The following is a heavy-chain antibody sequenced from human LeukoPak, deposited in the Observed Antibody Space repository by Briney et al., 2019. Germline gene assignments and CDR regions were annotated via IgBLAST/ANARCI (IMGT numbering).Heavy chain of an antibody. J-gene: IGHJ5*02. D-gene: IGHD3-22*01. CDR2: IIPIFGTA. Sequence: SVKVSCKASGGTFSSYAISWVRQAPGQGLEWMGGIIPIFGTANYAQKFQGRVTITADESTSTAYMELSSLRSEDTAVYYCARGPRDYYDSSGYSFDPWGQGTLVTVSS. CDR3: ARGPRDYYDSSGYSFDP. CDR1: GGTFSSYA. V-gene: IGHV1-69*13.